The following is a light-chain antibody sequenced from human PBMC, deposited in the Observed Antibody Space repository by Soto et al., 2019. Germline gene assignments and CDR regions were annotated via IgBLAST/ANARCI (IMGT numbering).Light chain of an antibody. J-gene: IGKJ1*01. V-gene: IGKV1-5*01. CDR3: QPYKSYRWT. CDR1: QSFSTW. Sequence: DIQMTQSPSTLSASVGDRVTITCRASQSFSTWLAWYQQKPGKAPKLLIYDASSLESGVPSRFSGSGSGTEFTLTISSLQPDDFATYYCQPYKSYRWTFCQGTKVEIK. CDR2: DAS.